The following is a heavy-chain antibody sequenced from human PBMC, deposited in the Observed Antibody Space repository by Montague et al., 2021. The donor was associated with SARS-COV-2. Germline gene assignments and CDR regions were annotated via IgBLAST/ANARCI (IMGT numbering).Heavy chain of an antibody. Sequence: CAISGDSVSSNNAAWNWIRQSPSRGLEWLGRTCYRSEWYFDYAISLRSRITINPDTSENQFSLQLDSVTLDDTAVYYCARYSYSGTYFGLNDAFDIWGQGTLVTVSS. D-gene: IGHD1-26*01. CDR2: TCYRSEWYF. V-gene: IGHV6-1*01. CDR1: GDSVSSNNAA. J-gene: IGHJ3*02. CDR3: ARYSYSGTYFGLNDAFDI.